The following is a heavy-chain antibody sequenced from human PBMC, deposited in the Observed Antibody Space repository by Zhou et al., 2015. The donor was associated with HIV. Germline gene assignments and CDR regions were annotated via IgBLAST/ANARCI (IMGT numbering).Heavy chain of an antibody. CDR2: FSTLGSTT. D-gene: IGHD6-19*01. V-gene: IGHV3-64*01. J-gene: IGHJ4*02. Sequence: EVQLLESGGGLVQPGGSLRLSCAASGFTFSSYAMSWVRQAPGKGLEYVASFSTLGSTTFYGSSVKGRFSISRDNSKNTLYLQMGSLRVEDMAVYYCARGMLLINKAGARGFDYWGQGTLVTVSS. CDR3: ARGMLLINKAGARGFDY. CDR1: GFTFSSYA.